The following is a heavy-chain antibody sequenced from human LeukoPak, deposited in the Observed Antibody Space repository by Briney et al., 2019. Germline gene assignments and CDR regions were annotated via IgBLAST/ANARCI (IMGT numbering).Heavy chain of an antibody. D-gene: IGHD3-16*01. V-gene: IGHV3-23*01. CDR1: GFTFSSYA. CDR2: ISGSGGGT. CDR3: AKTYVWYYFDD. J-gene: IGHJ4*02. Sequence: PGGSLRLSCAASGFTFSSYAMSGVRKAPGKGLKWVSTISGSGGGTYYADSVKGRFTISRDNSKNTLYLQINSLRAEDTAVYYCAKTYVWYYFDDWGQGILVTVSS.